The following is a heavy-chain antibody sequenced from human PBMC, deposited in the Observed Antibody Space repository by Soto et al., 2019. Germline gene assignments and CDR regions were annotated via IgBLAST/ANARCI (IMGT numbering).Heavy chain of an antibody. V-gene: IGHV3-74*01. CDR1: GFTFSSYW. D-gene: IGHD7-27*01. Sequence: GGSLRLSCAASGFTFSSYWMHWVRQAPGKGLVWVSRINSDGSSTSYADSVKGRFTISRDNAKNTLYLQMNSLRAEDTAVYYCARGFNWGFDWYFDLWGRGTQVTVSS. J-gene: IGHJ2*01. CDR2: INSDGSST. CDR3: ARGFNWGFDWYFDL.